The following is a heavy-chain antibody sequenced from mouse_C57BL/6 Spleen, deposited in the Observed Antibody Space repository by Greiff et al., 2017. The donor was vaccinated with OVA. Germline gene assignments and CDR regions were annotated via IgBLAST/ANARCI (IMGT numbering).Heavy chain of an antibody. V-gene: IGHV1-82*01. J-gene: IGHJ4*01. CDR2: IYPGDGDT. CDR3: ARYRSPYAMDY. Sequence: QVQLQQSGPELVKPGASVKISCKASGYAFSSSWMNWVKQRPGKGLEWIGRIYPGDGDTNYNGKFKGKATLTADKSSSTAYMQLSSLTSEDSAVYFCARYRSPYAMDYWGQGTSVTVSS. CDR1: GYAFSSSW.